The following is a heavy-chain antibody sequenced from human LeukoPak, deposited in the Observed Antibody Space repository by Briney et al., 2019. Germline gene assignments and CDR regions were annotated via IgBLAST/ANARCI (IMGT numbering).Heavy chain of an antibody. J-gene: IGHJ3*02. Sequence: SETLSLTCNVSGDSISRFYWNWIRQPPRKGLEWIGYISYSGSSDYNPSLKSRLTNYNPSLKSRVTMSADTSKNQLSLRLNSVTAADTAVYYCAKWEQSTNAFDIWGQGTMVTVSS. CDR2: ISYSGSSDYNPSLKSRLT. CDR3: AKWEQSTNAFDI. D-gene: IGHD1/OR15-1a*01. CDR1: GDSISRFY. V-gene: IGHV4-59*01.